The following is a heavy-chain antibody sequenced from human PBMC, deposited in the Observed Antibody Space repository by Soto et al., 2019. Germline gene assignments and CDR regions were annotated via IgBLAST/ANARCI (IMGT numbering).Heavy chain of an antibody. V-gene: IGHV5-51*01. CDR1: GDSFTSYW. CDR2: IYLDDSDI. D-gene: IGHD4-17*01. CDR3: ARHTWASTVTVNYGLDV. J-gene: IGHJ6*02. Sequence: PGESLKISCKGSGDSFTSYWIGWVRQMPGKGLEWMGIIYLDDSDIRYSPSFQGQVTISADKSINTAYLQWSSLKASDTAIYYCARHTWASTVTVNYGLDVWGQGTTVTVSS.